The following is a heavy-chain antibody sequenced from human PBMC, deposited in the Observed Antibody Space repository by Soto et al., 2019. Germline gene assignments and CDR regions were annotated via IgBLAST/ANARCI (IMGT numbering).Heavy chain of an antibody. V-gene: IGHV1-2*02. CDR1: GYTFTGYY. Sequence: ASVKVTCKASGYTFTGYYMHWVRQAPGQGLEWMGWINPNSGGTNYAQKFQGRVTMTRDTSISTAYMELSRLRSDDTAVYYCARVSVPCYYYGMDVWGQGTTVTVSS. D-gene: IGHD3-16*02. CDR2: INPNSGGT. J-gene: IGHJ6*02. CDR3: ARVSVPCYYYGMDV.